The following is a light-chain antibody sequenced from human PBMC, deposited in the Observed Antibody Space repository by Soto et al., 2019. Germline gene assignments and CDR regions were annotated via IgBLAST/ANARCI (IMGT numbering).Light chain of an antibody. J-gene: IGLJ1*01. V-gene: IGLV2-8*01. Sequence: QSALTQPPSASGSPGQSVTISCTGTSSDVGGYNYVSWYQQHPGKAPKLMIYEVSKRPSGVPDRFSGSKSGNTASLTVSGLQAEDDADYYCSSYAGRNNYYVFGTGTKLTVL. CDR1: SSDVGGYNY. CDR3: SSYAGRNNYYV. CDR2: EVS.